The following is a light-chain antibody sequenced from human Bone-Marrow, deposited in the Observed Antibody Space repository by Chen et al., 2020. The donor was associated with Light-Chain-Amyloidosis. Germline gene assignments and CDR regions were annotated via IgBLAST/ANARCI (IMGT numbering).Light chain of an antibody. Sequence: AIQLTQSPSSLSASVGDRVIITCRASQGINSALAWYQQKPGKPPNLLIYDASSLKSGVPSRFSGSGSGTDFTLTISSLQPEDFATDYCQQFNSYPRTFGQGTKLEIK. CDR1: QGINSA. CDR3: QQFNSYPRT. CDR2: DAS. J-gene: IGKJ2*01. V-gene: IGKV1-13*02.